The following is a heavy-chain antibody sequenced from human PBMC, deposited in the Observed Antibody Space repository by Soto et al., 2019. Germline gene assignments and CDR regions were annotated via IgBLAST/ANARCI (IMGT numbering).Heavy chain of an antibody. V-gene: IGHV1-69*02. D-gene: IGHD4-17*01. J-gene: IGHJ6*03. CDR3: ARVAEMGTVTKGYYYYVDV. CDR1: GDTFSRHT. CDR2: IIPILGIA. Sequence: QVQLVQSGAEVKKPGSSVKVSCKASGDTFSRHTISWVRQAPGQGLEWMGRIIPILGIANYAQKFQGRVTITVDKTTSTAYMGLSSLRSDDTAVYYCARVAEMGTVTKGYYYYVDVWGKGTTVTVSS.